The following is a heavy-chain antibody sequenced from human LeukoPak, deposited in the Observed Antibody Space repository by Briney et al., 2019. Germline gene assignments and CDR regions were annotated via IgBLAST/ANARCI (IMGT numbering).Heavy chain of an antibody. CDR1: EYTFTSYY. CDR2: INPSGGST. CDR3: ARGAPLSQIYYFYFYMDV. Sequence: GASLKVSCKASEYTFTSYYMHWVRQAPGQGLEWMGIINPSGGSTSYAQKFQGRVTMTRDMSTSTVYMELSSLRSDDTAVYYCARGAPLSQIYYFYFYMDVWGKGTTVTISS. J-gene: IGHJ6*03. V-gene: IGHV1-46*01. D-gene: IGHD2-2*01.